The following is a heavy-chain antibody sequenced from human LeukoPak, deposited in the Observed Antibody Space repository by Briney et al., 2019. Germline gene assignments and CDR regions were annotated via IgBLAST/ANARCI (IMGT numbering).Heavy chain of an antibody. CDR3: ASGDFWSGYYTGFMPDP. Sequence: GGSLSLSCAASGFTVSSNYMRWVRQAPGKGLEWVSVICSGGSTYYADSVKGRFTISRDNSKNTLYLQMNSLRAEDTAVYYCASGDFWSGYYTGFMPDPWGQGTLSPSPQ. J-gene: IGHJ5*02. CDR2: ICSGGST. D-gene: IGHD3-3*01. V-gene: IGHV3-66*02. CDR1: GFTVSSNY.